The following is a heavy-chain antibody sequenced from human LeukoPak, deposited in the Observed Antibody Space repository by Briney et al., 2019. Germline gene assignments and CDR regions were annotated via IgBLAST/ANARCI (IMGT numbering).Heavy chain of an antibody. CDR3: AKAVKSGSYYQRSGHFDY. CDR1: GFTFSSYG. CDR2: ISYDGSNK. J-gene: IGHJ4*02. Sequence: PGRSLRLSCAASGFTFSSYGMHWVRQAPGKGLEWVAVISYDGSNKYYADSVKGRFTISRDNSKNTLYLQMNSLRAEDTAVYYCAKAVKSGSYYQRSGHFDYWGQGTLVTVSS. V-gene: IGHV3-30*18. D-gene: IGHD1-26*01.